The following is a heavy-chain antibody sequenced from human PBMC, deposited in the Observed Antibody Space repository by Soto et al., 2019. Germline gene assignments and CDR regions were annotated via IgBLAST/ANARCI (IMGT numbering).Heavy chain of an antibody. CDR3: ASRDPGTSVDY. D-gene: IGHD1-7*01. Sequence: SETLSLTCTVSGGSISSYYWSWIRQPAGKGLEWIGRIYTSGSTNYNPSLKSRVTISLDKSENQFSLKVTSLTAADTAVYYCASRDPGTSVDYWGQGTLVTVSS. V-gene: IGHV4-4*07. CDR2: IYTSGST. CDR1: GGSISSYY. J-gene: IGHJ4*02.